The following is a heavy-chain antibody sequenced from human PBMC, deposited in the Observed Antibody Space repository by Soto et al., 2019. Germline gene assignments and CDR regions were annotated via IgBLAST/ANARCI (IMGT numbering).Heavy chain of an antibody. CDR3: ARDPVAVTGSFVGY. CDR1: GFNFDIYA. J-gene: IGHJ4*02. CDR2: ISYHGREI. Sequence: PGGSLRLSCAASGFNFDIYAFHWVRQSPGKGLEWLSVISYHGREIHYADSVKGRFTISRDKSRNTIYLQMNSLTYEDTAVYYCARDPVAVTGSFVGYWGQGTLVTVSS. D-gene: IGHD3-9*01. V-gene: IGHV3-30-3*01.